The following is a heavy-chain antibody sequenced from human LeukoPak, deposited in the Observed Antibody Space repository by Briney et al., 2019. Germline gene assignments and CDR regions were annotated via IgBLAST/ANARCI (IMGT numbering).Heavy chain of an antibody. J-gene: IGHJ5*02. CDR2: ISSSSSYI. CDR3: ARGKTSQNIVTRKTYNWFDP. V-gene: IGHV3-21*01. D-gene: IGHD2/OR15-2a*01. CDR1: GFTFSSYS. Sequence: GGSLRLSCAASGFTFSSYSMNWVRQAPGKGLEWVSSISSSSSYIYYADSVKGRFTISRDNAKDSLYLQMKSLRAEDTAVYYCARGKTSQNIVTRKTYNWFDPWGQGTLVTVSS.